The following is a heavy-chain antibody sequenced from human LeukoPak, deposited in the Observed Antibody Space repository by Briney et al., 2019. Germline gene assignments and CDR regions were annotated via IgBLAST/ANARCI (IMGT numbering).Heavy chain of an antibody. D-gene: IGHD6-19*01. V-gene: IGHV3-11*06. J-gene: IGHJ3*02. CDR2: ISGGGDYT. Sequence: GGSLRLSCAASGFIYSDYYMSWIRQAPGEGLEWVSYISGGGDYTNYADSVKGRFTISRDSAKNSLYLQMNSLRAEDTAVYYCARDGYSSGWFIWGQGTMVTVPS. CDR1: GFIYSDYY. CDR3: ARDGYSSGWFI.